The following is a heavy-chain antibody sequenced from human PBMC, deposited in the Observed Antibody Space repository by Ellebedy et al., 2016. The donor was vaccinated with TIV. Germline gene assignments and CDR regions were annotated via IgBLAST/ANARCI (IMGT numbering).Heavy chain of an antibody. J-gene: IGHJ3*02. CDR1: GFSFRSYW. CDR2: MRQDGGDK. V-gene: IGHV3-7*01. D-gene: IGHD4-17*01. CDR3: ATDGSYGDYLSPAHASVM. Sequence: GESLKISCVGSGFSFRSYWMSWVRQAPGKGLEWVANMRQDGGDKYYEDSVKGRFTIARDNAKNSLFLQMSSLRVEDTAVYYCATDGSYGDYLSPAHASVMWGQGTVVSVSS.